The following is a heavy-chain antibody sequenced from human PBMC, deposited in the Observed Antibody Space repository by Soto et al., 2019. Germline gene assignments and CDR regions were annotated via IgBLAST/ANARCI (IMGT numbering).Heavy chain of an antibody. V-gene: IGHV3-73*01. J-gene: IGHJ4*02. CDR2: IRNKANSYAT. CDR1: GFTFSGSS. Sequence: LXLSFAASGFTFSGSSVHWVRQASGKWLEWVGRIRNKANSYATAYAASVRGRFTISRDDSKNTAFLQMNSLNTEDTAVYYCISNSTADMISTWGQGTLVNVSS. D-gene: IGHD3-22*01. CDR3: ISNSTADMIST.